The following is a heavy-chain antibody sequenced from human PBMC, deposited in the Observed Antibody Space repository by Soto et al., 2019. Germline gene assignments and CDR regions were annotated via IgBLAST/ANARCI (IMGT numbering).Heavy chain of an antibody. D-gene: IGHD4-17*01. J-gene: IGHJ4*02. CDR2: ISHSGST. V-gene: IGHV4-34*01. CDR3: ARGRTVTVDY. Sequence: SETLSLTCAVYGGSFSGYYWSWIRQPLGKGLEWIGEISHSGSTNYNPSLKSRVTISVDTSKNQFSLKLSSVTAADTAVYYCARGRTVTVDYWGQGTLVTVS. CDR1: GGSFSGYY.